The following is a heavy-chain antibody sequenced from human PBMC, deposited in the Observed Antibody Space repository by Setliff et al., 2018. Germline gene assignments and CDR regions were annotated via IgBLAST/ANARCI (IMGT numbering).Heavy chain of an antibody. Sequence: LRLSCATSGFTVSSSDMSWVRQAPGKGLEWISVLSGDGNAYYADSVKGRFTISGDTSKNALYLQMNSLGAEDTAVYYCRLWFGELSRDYWGPGTLVTVSS. J-gene: IGHJ4*02. D-gene: IGHD3-10*01. CDR1: GFTVSSSD. CDR3: RLWFGELSRDY. V-gene: IGHV3-53*01. CDR2: LSGDGNA.